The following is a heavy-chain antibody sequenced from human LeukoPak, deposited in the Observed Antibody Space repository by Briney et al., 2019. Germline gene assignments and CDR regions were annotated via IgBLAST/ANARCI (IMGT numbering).Heavy chain of an antibody. CDR2: IYFSGST. CDR3: AKGYYYDSSGYYEYYGMDV. D-gene: IGHD3-22*01. V-gene: IGHV4-31*03. CDR1: GGSISSGGFF. Sequence: SETLSLTCTLSGGSISSGGFFWSWLRQHPGKGLEWIGYIYFSGSTYYNPSLRSRVTISADTSKNQFSLKMSSVTAADTAVYYCAKGYYYDSSGYYEYYGMDVWGQGTTVTVS. J-gene: IGHJ6*02.